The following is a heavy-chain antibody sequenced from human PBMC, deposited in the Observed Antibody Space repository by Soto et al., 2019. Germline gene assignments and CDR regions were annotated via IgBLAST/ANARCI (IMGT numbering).Heavy chain of an antibody. V-gene: IGHV1-3*01. CDR3: VMVDNYVTPTPQDV. J-gene: IGHJ6*02. D-gene: IGHD3-16*01. CDR2: INADNGNT. CDR1: GYTFTGYA. Sequence: ASVKVSCKASGYTFTGYAMHWVRQAPGQRLEWMGWINADNGNTKYSQKVQGRVTITRDTSTSTAYMDLGSLTSDDTAVYYCVMVDNYVTPTPQDVWGQGTTVTVSS.